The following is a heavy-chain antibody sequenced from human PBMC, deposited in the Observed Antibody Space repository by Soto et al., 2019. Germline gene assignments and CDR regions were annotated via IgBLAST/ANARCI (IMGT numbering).Heavy chain of an antibody. V-gene: IGHV4-59*01. Sequence: SETLSLTCTVSGGSISSYYWSWIRQPPEKGLEWIGYIYFSGVATYNPSLKSRATMSRDTSKNEFSLKLTSVTAADTAIYYCARGDSDLAVSEAAYWGQGTLVTVSS. CDR2: IYFSGVA. CDR3: ARGDSDLAVSEAAY. D-gene: IGHD2-15*01. J-gene: IGHJ1*01. CDR1: GGSISSYY.